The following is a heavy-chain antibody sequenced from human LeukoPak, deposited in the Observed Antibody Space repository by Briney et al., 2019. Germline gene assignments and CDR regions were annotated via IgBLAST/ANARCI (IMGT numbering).Heavy chain of an antibody. J-gene: IGHJ5*02. CDR1: GYTFTSCY. CDR2: INPSGGSTTNAGST. CDR3: ARQGRSGYYSAFQWFDP. Sequence: ASVKVSCKASGYTFTSCYIHWVRQAPGQGLEWMGIINPSGGSTTNAGSTSYAPKFQGRVTMTTDKSTSTVYMELSSLRSEDTAVYYCARQGRSGYYSAFQWFDPWGQGTLVTVSS. V-gene: IGHV1-46*01. D-gene: IGHD3-22*01.